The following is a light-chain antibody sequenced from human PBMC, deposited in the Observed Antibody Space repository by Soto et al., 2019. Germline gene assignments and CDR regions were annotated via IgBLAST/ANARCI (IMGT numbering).Light chain of an antibody. CDR3: QQNSNWQGT. V-gene: IGKV3-11*01. J-gene: IGKJ1*01. Sequence: EIVLTQSPATLSLSPGDRATLSCRASQSVSTYVNWFQQKPGQPPRLLIYAASNRVTGITDRISGSGSGTDFTLTISSLEPEDSAVYFGQQNSNWQGTFGQGTKVEIK. CDR2: AAS. CDR1: QSVSTY.